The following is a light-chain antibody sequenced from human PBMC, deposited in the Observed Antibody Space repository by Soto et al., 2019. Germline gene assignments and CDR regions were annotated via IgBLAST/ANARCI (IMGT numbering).Light chain of an antibody. CDR2: GAS. J-gene: IGKJ2*01. V-gene: IGKV3-15*01. CDR1: QSVSSN. Sequence: EIVMTQSPATLAVSPGERAALSCRASQSVSSNFAWYKQKPGQAPRLLIYGASSRATGTPARFSGSGSGTEFTLSISSLQSEYFAVYYCQQYNNWPYTFGLGTKLEMK. CDR3: QQYNNWPYT.